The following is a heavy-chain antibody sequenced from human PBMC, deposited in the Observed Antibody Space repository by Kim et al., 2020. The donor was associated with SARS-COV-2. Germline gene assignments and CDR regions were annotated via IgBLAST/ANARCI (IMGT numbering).Heavy chain of an antibody. J-gene: IGHJ4*02. CDR1: GFIFRSYW. D-gene: IGHD6-13*01. CDR3: GRDSERSSSWRDLFDF. CDR2: IKQGGSDK. V-gene: IGHV3-7*01. Sequence: GGSLRLSCAASGFIFRSYWMTWVRQAPGKGLEWVAYIKQGGSDKYYVDSVKGRFTISRDNAKNSVYLQMNNLRAEDTAVYYCGRDSERSSSWRDLFDFWGQGTLVTVSS.